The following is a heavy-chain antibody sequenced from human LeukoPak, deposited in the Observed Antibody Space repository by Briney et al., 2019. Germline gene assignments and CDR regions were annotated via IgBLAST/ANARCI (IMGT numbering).Heavy chain of an antibody. J-gene: IGHJ5*02. CDR2: IYTSGST. CDR3: ARDLGYDSTPNAWFDP. CDR1: GGSISSYY. D-gene: IGHD3-22*01. Sequence: SETLSLTCTVSGGSISSYYWSWIRQPAGKGLEWIGRIYTSGSTNYNPSLKSRVTMSVDTSKNQFSLKLSSVTAADTAVYYCARDLGYDSTPNAWFDPWGQGTLVSVSS. V-gene: IGHV4-4*07.